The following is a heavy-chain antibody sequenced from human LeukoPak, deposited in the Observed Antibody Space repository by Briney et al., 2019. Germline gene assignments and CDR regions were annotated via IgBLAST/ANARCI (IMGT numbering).Heavy chain of an antibody. Sequence: SETLSLTCTVSGGPISSYYWSWIRQPPGKGPEWIGDIYYSGSTNYNPSLKSRVPISVDTSKNQISLKLSSVTAADTAVYYCARVKQQRFDYWGQGTLVTVSS. D-gene: IGHD6-13*01. CDR2: IYYSGST. CDR3: ARVKQQRFDY. J-gene: IGHJ4*02. V-gene: IGHV4-59*01. CDR1: GGPISSYY.